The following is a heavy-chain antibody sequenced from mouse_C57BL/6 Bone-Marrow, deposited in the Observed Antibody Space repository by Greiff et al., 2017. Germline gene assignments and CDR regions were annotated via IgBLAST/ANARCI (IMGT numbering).Heavy chain of an antibody. D-gene: IGHD1-1*01. CDR2: IDPEDGET. V-gene: IGHV14-2*01. Sequence: VQLQPSGAELVKPGASVKLSCTASGFNIKDYYLHWVQQRTEQGLEWIVRIDPEDGETKYAPKFQDKSTITADTSSNTAYLQLSSLTSEDTAVYYCTRSLIYYGTNYWGQGTTLTVSS. J-gene: IGHJ2*01. CDR1: GFNIKDYY. CDR3: TRSLIYYGTNY.